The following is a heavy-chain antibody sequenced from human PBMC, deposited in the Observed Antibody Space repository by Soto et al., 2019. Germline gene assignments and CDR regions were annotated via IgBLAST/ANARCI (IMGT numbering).Heavy chain of an antibody. CDR1: GGTISSPDW. CDR3: ARGRGRYSSGWSWFDP. Sequence: PSETLSLTCVVSGGTISSPDWWTLVRQPPGKGLEWIGEIFQSGSTNYTPSLESRVTISVDKSKNQFSLTLTSVTAADTAVYFCARGRGRYSSGWSWFDPWGQGILVTVSS. CDR2: IFQSGST. V-gene: IGHV4-4*02. J-gene: IGHJ5*02. D-gene: IGHD6-19*01.